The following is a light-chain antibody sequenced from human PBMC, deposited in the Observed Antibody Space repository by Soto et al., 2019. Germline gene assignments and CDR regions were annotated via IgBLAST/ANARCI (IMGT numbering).Light chain of an antibody. Sequence: QSALTQPASVSGXXXXSITXXXXXTSSDVGGYNYVSWYQQHPGKAPKFMIYEVSNRPSGVSNRFSGSKSGNTASLTISGLQAEDEADYYCTSYTSTSTWVFGGGTKLTVL. V-gene: IGLV2-14*01. CDR1: SSDVGGYNY. J-gene: IGLJ3*02. CDR3: TSYTSTSTWV. CDR2: EVS.